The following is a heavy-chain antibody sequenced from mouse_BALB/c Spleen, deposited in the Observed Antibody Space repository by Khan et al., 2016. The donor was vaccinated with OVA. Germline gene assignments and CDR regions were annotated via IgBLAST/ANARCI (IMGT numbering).Heavy chain of an antibody. CDR1: GYSFTSYW. J-gene: IGHJ3*01. D-gene: IGHD2-1*01. V-gene: IGHV1-5*01. CDR2: IYPGNSDT. CDR3: TRWGNWFAY. Sequence: VQLQQSGTVLARPGASVKMSCKDSGYSFTSYWMHWVKQKPGQGLEWIGAIYPGNSDTSNNQKFKGKAKLTAGTSTNTDYRELSSMTNEDSAVYYCTRWGNWFAYWGQGTLVTVSA.